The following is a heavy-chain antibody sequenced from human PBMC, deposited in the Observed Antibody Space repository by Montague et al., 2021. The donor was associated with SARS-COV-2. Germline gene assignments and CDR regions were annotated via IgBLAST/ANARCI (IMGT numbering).Heavy chain of an antibody. J-gene: IGHJ3*02. Sequence: CAISGDSVSSNTATWNWIRQSPSRGLEWLGRTYYRSKWYHDYAISLKSRITINPDTSENQFSLQLSSVAPEDTAVFYCARTTTRMLYPENAFDIWGQGTMVTVS. V-gene: IGHV6-1*01. CDR3: ARTTTRMLYPENAFDI. D-gene: IGHD2-15*01. CDR1: GDSVSSNTAT. CDR2: TYYRSKWYH.